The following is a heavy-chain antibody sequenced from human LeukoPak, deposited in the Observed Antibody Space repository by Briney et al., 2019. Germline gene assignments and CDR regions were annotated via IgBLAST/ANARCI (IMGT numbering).Heavy chain of an antibody. CDR3: ARESIQYSSSWRSNWFDP. CDR1: GFMFNSFG. Sequence: GGSLRLSCAASGFMFNSFGMHWVRQAPGKGLEWVAFIHYDGTNKYYTDSVRGRFTISRDNSENTLYLQMSSLRPEDTAIYYCARESIQYSSSWRSNWFDPWGQGTLVTVSS. D-gene: IGHD6-13*01. J-gene: IGHJ5*02. CDR2: IHYDGTNK. V-gene: IGHV3-30*02.